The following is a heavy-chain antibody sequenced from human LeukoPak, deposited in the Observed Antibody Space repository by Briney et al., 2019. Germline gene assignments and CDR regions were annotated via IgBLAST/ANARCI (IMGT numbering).Heavy chain of an antibody. Sequence: SVKVSCKASGFTFTSSAMQWVRQARGQRLEWIGWIVVGSGNTNYAQKFQERVTITRDMSTSTAYMELSSLRSEDTAVYYCAADPRYDSSGYQFDYWGQGTLVTVSS. CDR1: GFTFTSSA. D-gene: IGHD3-22*01. CDR3: AADPRYDSSGYQFDY. V-gene: IGHV1-58*02. CDR2: IVVGSGNT. J-gene: IGHJ4*02.